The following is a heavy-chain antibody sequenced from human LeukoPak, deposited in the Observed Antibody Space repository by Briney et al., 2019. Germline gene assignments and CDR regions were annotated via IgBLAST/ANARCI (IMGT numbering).Heavy chain of an antibody. D-gene: IGHD3-3*01. CDR3: ASLWSGSDWYFDL. CDR1: GFTFSDYY. V-gene: IGHV3-11*04. J-gene: IGHJ2*01. CDR2: ISSSGSTI. Sequence: GGSLRLSCAASGFTFSDYYMSWIRQAPGKGLEWVSYISSSGSTIYYADSVKGRFTISRDNAKNSLYLQMNSLRAEDTAVYYCASLWSGSDWYFDLWGRGTLVTVSS.